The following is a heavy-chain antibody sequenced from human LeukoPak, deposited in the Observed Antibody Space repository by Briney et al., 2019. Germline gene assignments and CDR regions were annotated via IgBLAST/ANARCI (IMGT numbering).Heavy chain of an antibody. J-gene: IGHJ6*03. CDR2: ISGRGDST. CDR1: GSTFNTYV. V-gene: IGHV3-23*01. D-gene: IGHD3-10*01. CDR3: ARELRGYTDV. Sequence: PGGSLRLSCAASGSTFNTYVMNWVRQAPGKGLEWVSSISGRGDSTFYADSVKGRFTISRDNSKNTLSLQMNSLRAEDTAVYYCARELRGYTDVWGKGTTVTVSS.